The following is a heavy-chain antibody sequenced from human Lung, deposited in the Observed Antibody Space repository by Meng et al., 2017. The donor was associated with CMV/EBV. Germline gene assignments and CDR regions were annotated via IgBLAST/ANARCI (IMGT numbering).Heavy chain of an antibody. V-gene: IGHV1-69*10. CDR1: GGTVSSYA. D-gene: IGHD6-13*01. CDR2: IIPILGIA. J-gene: IGHJ4*02. CDR3: ARDRGGKAAAGGY. Sequence: KASGGTVSSYAISWGRQAPGQGLEWMGGIIPILGIANYAQKFQGRVTITADKSTSTAYMELSSLRSEDTAVYYCARDRGGKAAAGGYWGQGTLVTVSS.